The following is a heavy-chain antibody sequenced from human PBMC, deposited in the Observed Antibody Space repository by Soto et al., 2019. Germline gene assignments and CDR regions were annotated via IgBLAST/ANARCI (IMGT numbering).Heavy chain of an antibody. J-gene: IGHJ4*02. V-gene: IGHV3-23*01. D-gene: IGHD3-3*01. CDR2: IGATTGST. CDR3: AREYYDFGSAYTEVYFDS. Sequence: GGSLRLSCAASGFTYSNYPMSWVRQAPGKGLEWVASIGATTGSTYYADSVKGRFAISRDNSENMLYLHVNSLRAEDTAVYYCAREYYDFGSAYTEVYFDSWGQGTLVTVSS. CDR1: GFTYSNYP.